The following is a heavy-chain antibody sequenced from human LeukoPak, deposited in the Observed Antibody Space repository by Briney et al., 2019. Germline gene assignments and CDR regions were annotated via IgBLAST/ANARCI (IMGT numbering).Heavy chain of an antibody. CDR3: ARDLYSSGCDY. CDR1: GYTFTGSY. J-gene: IGHJ4*02. Sequence: GASVKVSCKASGYTFTGSYMRWVRQAPGQGLEWMGWINRNSGGTNYAQKFQGRVTMTRDTSISTTYMELSRLRSDDTAVYYCARDLYSSGCDYWGQGTLVTVSS. V-gene: IGHV1-2*02. D-gene: IGHD6-19*01. CDR2: INRNSGGT.